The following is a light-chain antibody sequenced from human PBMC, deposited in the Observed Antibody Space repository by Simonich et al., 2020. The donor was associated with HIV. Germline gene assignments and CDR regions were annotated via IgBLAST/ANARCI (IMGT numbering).Light chain of an antibody. V-gene: IGKV1-9*01. CDR1: QGISSY. CDR2: AAS. Sequence: DIQLTQSPSFLATYVGDTFTIKCRASQGISSYLACYQQQPGNDPKLLIYAASTLKSGVPSRFSGIGSGTEFSLTISSLQPEDFATYYCQQYYSYPPLFGGGTKVEIK. J-gene: IGKJ4*01. CDR3: QQYYSYPPL.